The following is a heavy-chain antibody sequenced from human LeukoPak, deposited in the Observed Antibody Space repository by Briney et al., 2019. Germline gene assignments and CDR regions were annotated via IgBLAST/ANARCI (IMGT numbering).Heavy chain of an antibody. D-gene: IGHD5-12*01. CDR2: MYSSGRT. J-gene: IGHJ4*02. V-gene: IGHV4-39*07. CDR3: ARSGSGYLRYYFDY. CDR1: GGSISSSSYY. Sequence: SETLSLTCTVSGGSISSSSYYWGWIRQPPGKGLEWLGSMYSSGRTYYNPSLKSRVTISVDTSKNQFSLKLSSVTAADTAVYYCARSGSGYLRYYFDYWGQGTLVTVSS.